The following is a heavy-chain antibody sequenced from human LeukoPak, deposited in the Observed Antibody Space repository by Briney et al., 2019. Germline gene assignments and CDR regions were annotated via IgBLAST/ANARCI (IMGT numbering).Heavy chain of an antibody. CDR2: IKQDGSEK. D-gene: IGHD3-22*01. CDR1: GFTFSSDW. CDR3: ARSGYYYDSRVDY. J-gene: IGHJ4*02. Sequence: GGSLRLSCAASGFTFSSDWISWVRQAPGKGLEWVANIKQDGSEKYYVDSVKGRFTILRDNAKNSLYLQMNSLRAEDTAVYYCARSGYYYDSRVDYWGQGTLMTVSS. V-gene: IGHV3-7*01.